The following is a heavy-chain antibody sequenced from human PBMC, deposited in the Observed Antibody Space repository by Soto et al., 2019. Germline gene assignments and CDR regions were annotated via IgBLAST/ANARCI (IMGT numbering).Heavy chain of an antibody. Sequence: QLQLQESGSGLVQPSQTLSLTCTASGGSISTSGYSWTWIRQPPGGGLVWIGSIYQTGRTYVIPSLKSRVTMSLAKSKHQFSLNLTSVTAADTALYYCAREMTIFGVAPGGGVDVWGQGTTVTVSS. CDR2: IYQTGRT. J-gene: IGHJ6*02. CDR1: GGSISTSGYS. CDR3: AREMTIFGVAPGGGVDV. D-gene: IGHD3-3*01. V-gene: IGHV4-30-2*01.